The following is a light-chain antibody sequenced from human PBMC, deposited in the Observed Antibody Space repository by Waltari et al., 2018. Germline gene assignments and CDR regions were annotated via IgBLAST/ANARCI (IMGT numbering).Light chain of an antibody. CDR3: QQYNSYSV. J-gene: IGKJ2*01. V-gene: IGKV1-5*03. CDR2: KAS. CDR1: QSISSW. Sequence: DIQMTQSPSTLSASVGDSVTITCRASQSISSWLAWYQQKPGKSPKLLTYKASSLESGVPSRFSGSGSVTEFTLTISSLQPDDFATYYCQQYNSYSVFGQGTKLEIK.